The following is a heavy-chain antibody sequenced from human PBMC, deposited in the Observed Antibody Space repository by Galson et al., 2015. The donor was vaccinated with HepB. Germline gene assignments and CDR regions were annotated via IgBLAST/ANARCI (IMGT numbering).Heavy chain of an antibody. V-gene: IGHV1-24*01. D-gene: IGHD2-15*01. J-gene: IGHJ5*02. CDR2: FDPEDGET. CDR1: GYTLTELS. CDR3: ASDCSGGSCYFLGSANYNWFDP. Sequence: SVKVSCKVSGYTLTELSMHWVRQAPGKGLEWMGGFDPEDGETIYAQKFQGRVTMTEDTSTDTAYMELSSLRSEDTAVYYCASDCSGGSCYFLGSANYNWFDPWGQGTLVTVSS.